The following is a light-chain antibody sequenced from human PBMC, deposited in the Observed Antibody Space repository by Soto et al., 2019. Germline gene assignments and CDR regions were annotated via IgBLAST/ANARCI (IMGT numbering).Light chain of an antibody. Sequence: QSALTQPASVSGSPGQSIAISCTGTSSDVGGYNYVSWYQQHPGKAPKLMIYDVSNRPSGVSDRFSGSKSGNTASLTISGLQDEDEADYYCSSYRTSSTAVLFGGGTQLTVL. CDR2: DVS. V-gene: IGLV2-14*01. J-gene: IGLJ2*01. CDR1: SSDVGGYNY. CDR3: SSYRTSSTAVL.